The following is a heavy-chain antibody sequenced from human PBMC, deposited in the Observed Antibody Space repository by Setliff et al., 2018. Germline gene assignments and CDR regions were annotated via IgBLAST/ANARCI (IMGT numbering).Heavy chain of an antibody. V-gene: IGHV1-3*03. CDR3: ARAETWAVAGIFWFDP. CDR2: INAGNGKT. J-gene: IGHJ5*02. CDR1: GYTFTSYA. D-gene: IGHD6-19*01. Sequence: ASVKVSCKASGYTFTSYAVHWVRRAPGQRLEWMGWINAGNGKTKYSQEFQGRVTITRNTSASTAYMELRSLRSEDMAVYYCARAETWAVAGIFWFDPWGQGTLVTVSS.